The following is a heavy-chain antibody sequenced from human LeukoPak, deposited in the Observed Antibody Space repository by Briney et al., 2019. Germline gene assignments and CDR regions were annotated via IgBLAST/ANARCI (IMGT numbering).Heavy chain of an antibody. CDR1: GGSLSVYY. V-gene: IGHV4-34*01. Sequence: SETLSLTCAVSGGSLSVYYWSWIRQPPGKWLEWIGEINHSGSTNYNPSLKSRVTISVDTSKNQFSLKLSSVTAADTAVYYCARGRSSSTWFDPWGQGTLVTVSS. D-gene: IGHD6-6*01. CDR3: ARGRSSSTWFDP. J-gene: IGHJ5*02. CDR2: INHSGST.